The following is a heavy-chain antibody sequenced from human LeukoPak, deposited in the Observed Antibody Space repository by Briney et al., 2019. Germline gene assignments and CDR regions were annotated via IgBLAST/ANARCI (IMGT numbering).Heavy chain of an antibody. D-gene: IGHD2-8*01. Sequence: PGGSLRLSCAASGFTFSSYSMNWVRQAPGKGLEWVANIKQDGSEKYYVDSVKGRCTISRDNAKNSLYLQMNSLRAEDTAVYYCARSRKWWRGAFDIWGQGTMVTVSS. CDR1: GFTFSSYS. CDR3: ARSRKWWRGAFDI. CDR2: IKQDGSEK. J-gene: IGHJ3*02. V-gene: IGHV3-7*01.